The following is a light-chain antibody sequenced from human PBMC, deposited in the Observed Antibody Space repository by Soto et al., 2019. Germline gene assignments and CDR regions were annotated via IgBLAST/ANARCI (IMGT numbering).Light chain of an antibody. V-gene: IGLV1-40*01. CDR2: GNR. J-gene: IGLJ3*02. CDR1: SSNLGAGYD. Sequence: QSVLTQPPSVSGAPGQRVTISCTGNSSNLGAGYDVHWYQQLPGAAPKLVIFGNRNRPSGVPDRFSGSKSGMSASLAITGLQAADEANYYCQSYDNSLSGSRVFGGGTKLTVL. CDR3: QSYDNSLSGSRV.